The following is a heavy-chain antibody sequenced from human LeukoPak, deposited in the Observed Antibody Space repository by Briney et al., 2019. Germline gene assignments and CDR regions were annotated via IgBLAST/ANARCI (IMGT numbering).Heavy chain of an antibody. Sequence: PGGSLRLSCAASGFTFSSCAMHWVRQAPGKGLEWVAVISYDGSNKYYADSVKGRFTISRDNSKNTLYLQMNSLRAEDTAVYYCTNSIAVAGPYYFDYWGQGTLVTVSS. D-gene: IGHD6-19*01. J-gene: IGHJ4*02. CDR2: ISYDGSNK. CDR3: TNSIAVAGPYYFDY. V-gene: IGHV3-30-3*01. CDR1: GFTFSSCA.